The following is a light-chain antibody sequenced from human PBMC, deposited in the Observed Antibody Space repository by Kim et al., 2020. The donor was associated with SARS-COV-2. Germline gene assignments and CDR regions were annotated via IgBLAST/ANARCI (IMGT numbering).Light chain of an antibody. CDR3: QKYNSAPNT. V-gene: IGKV1-27*01. J-gene: IGKJ2*01. Sequence: SGSVGDRVTITCRASQGISNYLAWYQLKPGKIPRLLIYAASTLQSGVPSRFSGRGSGTDFTLTISSLQPEDFATYYCQKYNSAPNTFGQGTKLEI. CDR2: AAS. CDR1: QGISNY.